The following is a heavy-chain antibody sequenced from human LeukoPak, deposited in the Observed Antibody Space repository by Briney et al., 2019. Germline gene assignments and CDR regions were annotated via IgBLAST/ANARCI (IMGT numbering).Heavy chain of an antibody. J-gene: IGHJ4*02. V-gene: IGHV3-21*01. CDR2: ISSSSSYI. Sequence: LSLTCTVSGGSISTGGYYWSWVRQAPGKGLEWVSSISSSSSYIYYADSVKGRFTISRDNAKNSLYLQMNSLRAEDTAVYYCASQDYYDSSPLDYWGQGTLVTVSS. D-gene: IGHD3-22*01. CDR1: GGSISTGGYY. CDR3: ASQDYYDSSPLDY.